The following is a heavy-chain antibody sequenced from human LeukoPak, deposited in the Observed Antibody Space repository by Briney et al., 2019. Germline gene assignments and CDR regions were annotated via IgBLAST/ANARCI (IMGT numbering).Heavy chain of an antibody. Sequence: GGSLRLSCTASGFTFGDYAMSWVRQAPGKGLEWVGFIRSKAYGGTTEYAASVKGRFTISRDDSKSIAYLQMNSLKTEDTAVYYCTRDGTTVTTMLYYYYYYMDVWGKGTTVTVSS. J-gene: IGHJ6*03. CDR1: GFTFGDYA. V-gene: IGHV3-49*04. CDR3: TRDGTTVTTMLYYYYYYMDV. CDR2: IRSKAYGGTT. D-gene: IGHD4-17*01.